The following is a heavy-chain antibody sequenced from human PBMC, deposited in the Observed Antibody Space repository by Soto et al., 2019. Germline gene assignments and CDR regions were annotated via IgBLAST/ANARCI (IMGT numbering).Heavy chain of an antibody. CDR2: MNPNSGDT. V-gene: IGHV1-8*01. CDR3: ARGPSRLIMIAEPVEGSLWLDP. J-gene: IGHJ5*02. Sequence: QVQLVQSGAEVKKPGASVKVSCKTSGYTFTSYDINWVRQATGQKLEWMGWMNPNSGDTGYAQKFQGRVTMTRNTSIRTAYLALTSLRSEDTAVYYCARGPSRLIMIAEPVEGSLWLDPWGQGTLVSVSS. CDR1: GYTFTSYD. D-gene: IGHD3-22*01.